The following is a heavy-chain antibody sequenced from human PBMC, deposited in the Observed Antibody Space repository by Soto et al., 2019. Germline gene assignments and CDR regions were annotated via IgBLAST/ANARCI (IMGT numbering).Heavy chain of an antibody. V-gene: IGHV1-69*13. CDR3: ARDSGAKLSSS. Sequence: PEEVSCKPSGYTFTSHGLSWVRQAPGQGLEWVGGIVTIYRTADYAQKFQGRVSITADESARTTYLELSSLKSQDTAVYYCARDSGAKLSSSWGQGTLVTVSS. CDR1: GYTFTSHG. D-gene: IGHD6-13*01. CDR2: IVTIYRTA. J-gene: IGHJ4*02.